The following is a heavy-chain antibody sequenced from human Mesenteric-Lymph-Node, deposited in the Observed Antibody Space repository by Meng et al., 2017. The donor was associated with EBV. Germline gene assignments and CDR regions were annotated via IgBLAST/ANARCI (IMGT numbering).Heavy chain of an antibody. CDR3: ARTFQGLDY. D-gene: IGHD2/OR15-2a*01. V-gene: IGHV3-74*01. CDR1: GFTFSMYW. Sequence: EVQLGQSGGGLVQPGGSPTLSCEASGFTFSMYWMQWVRQAPGKGLVWVSLISSDGSITRNGDSVKGRFSIARDNAKNTVYLQMNNLRADDTAVYYCARTFQGLDYWGHGTLVTVSS. CDR2: ISSDGSIT. J-gene: IGHJ4*01.